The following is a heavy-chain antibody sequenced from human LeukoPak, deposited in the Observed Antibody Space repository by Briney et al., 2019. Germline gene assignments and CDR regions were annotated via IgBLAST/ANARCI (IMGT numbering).Heavy chain of an antibody. V-gene: IGHV3-30*18. J-gene: IGHJ4*02. Sequence: PGRSLRLSCAASGFIFSTYTMHWVRQAPGKGLEWVAIISYDGSNKYYADSVKGRFTISRDNSKNTLYLQMNSLRAEDTAVYYCAKSGTVAALSRDPFGYWGQGTLVTVSS. CDR1: GFIFSTYT. D-gene: IGHD2-15*01. CDR2: ISYDGSNK. CDR3: AKSGTVAALSRDPFGY.